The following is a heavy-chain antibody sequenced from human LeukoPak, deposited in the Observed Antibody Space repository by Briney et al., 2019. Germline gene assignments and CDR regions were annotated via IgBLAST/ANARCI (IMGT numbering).Heavy chain of an antibody. Sequence: PGGSLRLSCAASGFTLSTYAMHWVRQAPGKGLEWVAVISYDGTNKYYADSVKGRFTISRDNSKNTLYLQMNSLRAEDTAVYYCARGTASVGFDYWGQGTLVTVSS. D-gene: IGHD2-21*02. V-gene: IGHV3-30-3*01. CDR1: GFTLSTYA. CDR3: ARGTASVGFDY. J-gene: IGHJ4*02. CDR2: ISYDGTNK.